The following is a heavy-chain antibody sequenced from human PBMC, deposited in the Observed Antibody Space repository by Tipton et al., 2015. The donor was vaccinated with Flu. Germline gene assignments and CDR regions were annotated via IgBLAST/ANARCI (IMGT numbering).Heavy chain of an antibody. J-gene: IGHJ6*04. CDR2: IWSDGTNK. CDR3: ARESEDYYGLDV. Sequence: SLRLSCSASGFTFSTYAMHWVRQAPGKGLECESVIWSDGTNKYYGDSVKGRFTISRDSSKNTLYLQMDGLRGEDTAVYYCARESEDYYGLDVWGKGTTVTVSS. V-gene: IGHV3-33*01. D-gene: IGHD2-15*01. CDR1: GFTFSTYA.